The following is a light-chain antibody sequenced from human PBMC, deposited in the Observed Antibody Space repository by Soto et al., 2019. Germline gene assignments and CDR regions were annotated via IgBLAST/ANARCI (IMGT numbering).Light chain of an antibody. CDR1: SSDIGGYNY. J-gene: IGLJ3*02. CDR2: EVS. CDR3: TSYAGSNNLV. V-gene: IGLV2-8*01. Sequence: QSALTQPPSASGSPGQSVTISCTGTSSDIGGYNYVSWYQQHPGKAPKLIIYEVSKRPSGVTDRFSGSKSGNTASLPVSMLQAEDEADYYCTSYAGSNNLVFTGGTKLTVL.